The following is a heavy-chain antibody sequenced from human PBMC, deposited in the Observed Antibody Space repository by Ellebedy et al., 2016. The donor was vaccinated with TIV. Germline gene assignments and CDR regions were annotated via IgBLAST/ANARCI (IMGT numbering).Heavy chain of an antibody. V-gene: IGHV6-1*01. CDR3: ARGVWQWLAPLYYFDS. Sequence: SQTLSLTCAISGDSVSSNSATWNWIRQSPSRGLEWLGRTYYRSKWYHEYVVSVKSRITINPDTSMNQFSLQLNSVTPEDTAVYYCARGVWQWLAPLYYFDSWGQGTLVTVSS. D-gene: IGHD6-19*01. CDR1: GDSVSSNSAT. J-gene: IGHJ4*02. CDR2: TYYRSKWYH.